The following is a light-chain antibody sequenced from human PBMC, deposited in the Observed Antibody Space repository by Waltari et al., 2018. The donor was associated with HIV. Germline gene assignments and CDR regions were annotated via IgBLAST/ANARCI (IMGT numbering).Light chain of an antibody. J-gene: IGLJ3*02. V-gene: IGLV3-19*01. CDR2: PRH. Sequence: SELTQDPAVSVALGQTVSITCQGDSLRTYYASWYLQKPGQAPALVISPRHNRPSGIPDRFSGSSSGNTASLTITGAQAEDEGDYYCNSRDRAGHHVVFGGGTKLTVL. CDR1: SLRTYY. CDR3: NSRDRAGHHVV.